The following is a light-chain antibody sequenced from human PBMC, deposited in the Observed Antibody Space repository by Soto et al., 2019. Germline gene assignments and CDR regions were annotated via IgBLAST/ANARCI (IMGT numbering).Light chain of an antibody. Sequence: EIVMTQSPATLSVSPGERATLSCRASQSVSSNLAWYQQKPGQAPRRLIYGASTRATGIPVRFTGSGSGTEFTLTISSLQSEDFAVYYCQQYNNWPPITFGQGTRLEIK. CDR3: QQYNNWPPIT. V-gene: IGKV3-15*01. CDR2: GAS. CDR1: QSVSSN. J-gene: IGKJ5*01.